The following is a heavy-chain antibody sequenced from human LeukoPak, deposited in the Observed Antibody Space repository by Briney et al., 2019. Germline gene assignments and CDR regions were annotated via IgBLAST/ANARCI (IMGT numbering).Heavy chain of an antibody. CDR3: AREVVLHGYMVRGVKSGLDV. D-gene: IGHD3-10*01. CDR1: GGSFSSYY. Sequence: SETLSLTCTVSGGSFSSYYWSWLRQSPGRGLEWLGYIYHSGRTNYNPSLKRRVTISVDTSKNQFSLKLTSLTAADSALYYCAREVVLHGYMVRGVKSGLDVWGQGTTVTVSS. V-gene: IGHV4-59*01. J-gene: IGHJ6*02. CDR2: IYHSGRT.